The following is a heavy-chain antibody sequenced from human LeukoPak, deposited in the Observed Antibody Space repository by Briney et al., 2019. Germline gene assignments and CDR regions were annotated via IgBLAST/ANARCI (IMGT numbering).Heavy chain of an antibody. D-gene: IGHD3-9*01. V-gene: IGHV1-69*05. J-gene: IGHJ3*02. CDR3: ARLISNGYYNDAFDI. CDR2: IIPIFGTA. Sequence: SVKVSCKASGGTFSSYAIGWVRQAPEQGLEWMGRIIPIFGTANYAQKFQGRVTITTDESTSTAYMELSSLRSEDTAVYYCARLISNGYYNDAFDIWGQGTMVTVSS. CDR1: GGTFSSYA.